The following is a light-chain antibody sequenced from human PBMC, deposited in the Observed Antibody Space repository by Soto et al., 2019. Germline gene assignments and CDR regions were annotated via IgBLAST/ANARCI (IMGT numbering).Light chain of an antibody. Sequence: EIVLTQSPATLSLSPGERATLSCRASQSVSSYLACYQQKPGQAPRLLIYDASNRATGIPARFSGSGSGTDFTLTISSLEPEDFTVYCCQQYGSSPRTFGQGTKVDI. V-gene: IGKV3-11*01. CDR1: QSVSSY. J-gene: IGKJ1*01. CDR2: DAS. CDR3: QQYGSSPRT.